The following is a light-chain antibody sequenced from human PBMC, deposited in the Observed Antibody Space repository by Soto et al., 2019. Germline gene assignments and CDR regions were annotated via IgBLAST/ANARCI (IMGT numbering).Light chain of an antibody. CDR3: FSFTTTSTHV. CDR1: SSDVGGYEY. CDR2: HVA. V-gene: IGLV2-11*01. Sequence: QSALTQPRSVSGSPGQSVTISCSGTSSDVGGYEYVSWYQQHPGKAPTLIIYHVAQRPSGVPDRFSASKSGTTASLTISGLQAEDEAEYFCFSFTTTSTHVFGTGTKLTVL. J-gene: IGLJ1*01.